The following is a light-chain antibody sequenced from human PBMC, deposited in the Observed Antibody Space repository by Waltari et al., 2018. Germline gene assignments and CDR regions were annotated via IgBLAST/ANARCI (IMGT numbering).Light chain of an antibody. CDR3: QQSYSTPIT. CDR2: AAS. CDR1: QSIDRY. J-gene: IGKJ5*01. Sequence: DIQLTQSPPSPSTSVGDRVTITCRSSQSIDRYLNWYQHKPGQAPKLLICAASTWQTGVPSRFSGGGSGTDFTLTISSLQPEDFGTYYCQQSYSTPITFGQGTRLEIK. V-gene: IGKV1-39*01.